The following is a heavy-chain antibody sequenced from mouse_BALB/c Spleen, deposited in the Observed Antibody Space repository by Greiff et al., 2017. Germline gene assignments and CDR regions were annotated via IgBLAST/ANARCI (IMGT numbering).Heavy chain of an antibody. D-gene: IGHD1-2*01. CDR2: IYPGDGDT. Sequence: QVQLKQSGAELVRPGSSVKISCKASGYAFSSYWMNWVKQRPGQGLEWIGQIYPGDGDTNYNGKFKGKATLTADKSSSTAYMQLSSLTSEDSAVYFCARGDYGYWFAYWGQGTLVTVSA. CDR3: ARGDYGYWFAY. CDR1: GYAFSSYW. V-gene: IGHV1-80*01. J-gene: IGHJ3*01.